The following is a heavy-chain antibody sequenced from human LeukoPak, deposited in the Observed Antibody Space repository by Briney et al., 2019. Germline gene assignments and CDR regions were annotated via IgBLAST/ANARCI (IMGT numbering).Heavy chain of an antibody. CDR1: GGSLNSHY. V-gene: IGHV4-59*11. J-gene: IGHJ5*02. CDR2: IYYNGNT. CDR3: ARQTGRFDP. Sequence: SETLSLTCTVSGGSLNSHYWAWIRQPPGKGLEWIGYIYYNGNTNYNPSLKSRVTISVDTSKNQFFLRLNSVTAADTAVYYCARQTGRFDPWGQGTLVTVSS.